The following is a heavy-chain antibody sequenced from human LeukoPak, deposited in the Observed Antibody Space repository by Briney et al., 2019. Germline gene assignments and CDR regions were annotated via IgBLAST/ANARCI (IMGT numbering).Heavy chain of an antibody. J-gene: IGHJ3*02. CDR2: IIPIFGTA. CDR3: ARGGYSGYVMDAFDI. D-gene: IGHD5-12*01. Sequence: ASVKVSCKASGGTFSSYAISWVRQAPGQGLEWMGGIIPIFGTANYAQKFQGRVTITADESTSTAYMELSSLRSEDTAVYYCARGGYSGYVMDAFDIWGQGTMVTVSS. CDR1: GGTFSSYA. V-gene: IGHV1-69*13.